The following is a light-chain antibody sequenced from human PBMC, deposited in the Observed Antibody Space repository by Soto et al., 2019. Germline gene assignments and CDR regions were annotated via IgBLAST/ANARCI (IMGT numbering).Light chain of an antibody. J-gene: IGKJ4*01. Sequence: DIVMTQSPDSLAVSLGETATINCKSSQSILYSSNNKNYLIWYQQKPGQPPKLLLYWASTRESGVPDRFSGSGSGTDFTLTISSLQAEDVAVYFCQQHYTTPLTFGGGTKVEIK. CDR2: WAS. V-gene: IGKV4-1*01. CDR1: QSILYSSNNKNY. CDR3: QQHYTTPLT.